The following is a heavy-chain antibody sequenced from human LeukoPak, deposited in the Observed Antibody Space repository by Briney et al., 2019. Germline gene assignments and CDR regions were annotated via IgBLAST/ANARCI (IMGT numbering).Heavy chain of an antibody. CDR1: GGSISSYY. Sequence: SEXXXXXRTVSGGSISSYYWSWIRQPPGKGLEWIGYIYYSGSTNYNPSLKSRVTISVDTSKNQFSLKLSSVTAADTAVYYCASVQTGDQLDYWGQGTLVTVSS. CDR3: ASVQTGDQLDY. CDR2: IYYSGST. J-gene: IGHJ4*02. D-gene: IGHD7-27*01. V-gene: IGHV4-59*01.